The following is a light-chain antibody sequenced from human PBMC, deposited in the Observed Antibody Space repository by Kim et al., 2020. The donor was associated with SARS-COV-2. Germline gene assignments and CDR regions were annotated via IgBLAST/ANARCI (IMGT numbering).Light chain of an antibody. J-gene: IGLJ2*01. V-gene: IGLV3-1*01. CDR3: QAWDSSSVV. Sequence: LIPRQTAAITGYEDNLGGKYAWWYQQKSGQSPVLVIFRDKKRPSGGPGRVSGSNSGDTATLTMSGTEDMDEADYYCQAWDSSSVVFGGGTKVTVL. CDR2: RDK. CDR1: NLGGKY.